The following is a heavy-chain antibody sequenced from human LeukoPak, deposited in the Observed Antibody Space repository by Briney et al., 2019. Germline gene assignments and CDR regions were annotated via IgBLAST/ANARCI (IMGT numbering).Heavy chain of an antibody. V-gene: IGHV4-30-2*01. D-gene: IGHD1-26*01. Sequence: SQTLSLTCTVSGGSISSGGYYWSWIRQPPGKGLEWIGYIYHSGSTYYNPSLKSRVTISVDTSKNQFSLKLSSVTAADTAVYYCAREPYSGSYLLQRLYYFDYWGQGTLVTVSS. CDR1: GGSISSGGYY. CDR3: AREPYSGSYLLQRLYYFDY. CDR2: IYHSGST. J-gene: IGHJ4*02.